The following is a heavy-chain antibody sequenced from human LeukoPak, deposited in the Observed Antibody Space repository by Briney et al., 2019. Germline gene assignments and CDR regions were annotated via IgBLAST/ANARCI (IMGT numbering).Heavy chain of an antibody. CDR1: RFTFSNYA. D-gene: IGHD2-2*01. V-gene: IGHV3-23*01. CDR2: ISGSGGST. CDR3: AKDIVAVPPDDGFDI. Sequence: GGSLRLSCAASRFTFSNYAVSWVRQAPGKGLEWVSTISGSGGSTYYADSVKGRFTISRDNSKNTLYLQMNSLRVEDTAVYYCAKDIVAVPPDDGFDIWGQGTMVTVSS. J-gene: IGHJ3*02.